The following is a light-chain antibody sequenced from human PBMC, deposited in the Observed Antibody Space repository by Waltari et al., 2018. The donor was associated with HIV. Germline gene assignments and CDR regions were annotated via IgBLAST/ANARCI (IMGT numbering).Light chain of an antibody. CDR2: VGS. CDR1: QSLLHSNGFNY. Sequence: DIVLPQSPRSLPVTPGEPASISCRSSQSLLHSNGFNYLDWYLQKPVQSPQLLIYVGSIRASGVPDRFSGSGSGTDFTLKISRVEAEDVGVYYCMQALQTPLTFGGGTKVEIK. J-gene: IGKJ4*01. V-gene: IGKV2-28*01. CDR3: MQALQTPLT.